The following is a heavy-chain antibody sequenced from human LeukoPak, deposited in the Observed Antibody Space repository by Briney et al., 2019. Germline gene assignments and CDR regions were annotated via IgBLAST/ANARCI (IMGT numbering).Heavy chain of an antibody. CDR1: RFTFSDFW. J-gene: IGHJ4*02. Sequence: GGSLRLSCAASRFTFSDFWMSWVRQAPGKGLEWVSAISGSGGSTYYADSVKGRFTISRDNSKNTLYLQMNSLRAEDTAVYYCAKGYCSSTSCREIDYWGQGTLVTVSS. CDR2: ISGSGGST. D-gene: IGHD2-2*01. CDR3: AKGYCSSTSCREIDY. V-gene: IGHV3-23*01.